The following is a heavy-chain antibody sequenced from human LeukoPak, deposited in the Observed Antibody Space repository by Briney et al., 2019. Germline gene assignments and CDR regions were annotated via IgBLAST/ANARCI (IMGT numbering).Heavy chain of an antibody. V-gene: IGHV4-39*01. CDR2: IYYPGST. CDR1: GGSIINTNYY. D-gene: IGHD5-12*01. Sequence: SETPSLTCTVSGGSIINTNYYWAWIPQPPGRGLEWLGGIYYPGSTYCKPSLKSRLTISIDTSNNQFFLKLTSVTAEDTAVYYCAGQPWGYHSWFDPWGQGSLVTVSS. J-gene: IGHJ5*02. CDR3: AGQPWGYHSWFDP.